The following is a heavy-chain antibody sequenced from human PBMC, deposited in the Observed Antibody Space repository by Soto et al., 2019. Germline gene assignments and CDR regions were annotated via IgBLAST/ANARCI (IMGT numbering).Heavy chain of an antibody. CDR2: INPSGGST. CDR3: ARLDPRGTPSSHDTHEGSVYDY. CDR1: GYTFTSYY. D-gene: IGHD1-26*01. Sequence: ASVKVSCKASGYTFTSYYMHWVRQAPGQGLEWMGIINPSGGSTSYAQKFQGRVTMTRDTSTSTVYMELSSLRSEDTAVYYCARLDPRGTPSSHDTHEGSVYDYWGQGTLVTVSS. V-gene: IGHV1-46*01. J-gene: IGHJ4*02.